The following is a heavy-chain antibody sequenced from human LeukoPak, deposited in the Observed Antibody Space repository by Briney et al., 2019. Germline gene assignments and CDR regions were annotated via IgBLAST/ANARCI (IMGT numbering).Heavy chain of an antibody. J-gene: IGHJ4*02. Sequence: SQTLSLTCTVSGGSISSGGYYWSWIRQHPGKGLEWIGYIYYSGSTYYNPSLESRVTISVDTSKNQFSLKLSSVTAADTAVYYCARGSITMVRGVILNWGQGTLVTVSS. CDR1: GGSISSGGYY. D-gene: IGHD3-10*01. CDR3: ARGSITMVRGVILN. V-gene: IGHV4-31*03. CDR2: IYYSGST.